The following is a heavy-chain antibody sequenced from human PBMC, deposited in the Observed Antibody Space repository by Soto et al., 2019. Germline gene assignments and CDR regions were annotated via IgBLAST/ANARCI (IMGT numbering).Heavy chain of an antibody. D-gene: IGHD2-2*01. CDR1: GFTFDNYA. CDR3: AKGVSTSWLRDGFDI. CDR2: ISSNSGSV. J-gene: IGHJ3*02. Sequence: EAQLVEFGGGLVQPGRSLRLSCAASGFTFDNYAMHWVRQVPGKGLEWVSGISSNSGSVGYADSVKGRFTISRDNGKKSVYLEMSSLRTEDTALYYCAKGVSTSWLRDGFDIWVQGTMVTASS. V-gene: IGHV3-9*01.